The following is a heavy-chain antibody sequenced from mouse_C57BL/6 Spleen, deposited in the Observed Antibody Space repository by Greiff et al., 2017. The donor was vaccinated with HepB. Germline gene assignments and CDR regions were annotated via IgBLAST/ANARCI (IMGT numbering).Heavy chain of an antibody. Sequence: EVKLMESGGGLVQPGGSMKLSCVASGFTFSNYWMNWVRQSPEKGLEWVAQIRLKSDNYATHYAESVKGRFTISRDDSKSSVYLQMNNLRAEDTGIYYCTGENYAYWYFDVWGTGTTVTVSS. V-gene: IGHV6-3*01. J-gene: IGHJ1*03. CDR1: GFTFSNYW. CDR2: IRLKSDNYAT. D-gene: IGHD1-1*02. CDR3: TGENYAYWYFDV.